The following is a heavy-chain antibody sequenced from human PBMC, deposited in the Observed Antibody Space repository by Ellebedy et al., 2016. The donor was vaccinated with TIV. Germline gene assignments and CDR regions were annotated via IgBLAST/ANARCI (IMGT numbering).Heavy chain of an antibody. CDR3: ARWRDGSGWNLDY. Sequence: GESLKISCVASQFTFSNFWMSWVRQAPGTGLEWVANINNDGSETYYVDSIKGRFTISRDNAKNSLALQMTSVRVKDTAVYYCARWRDGSGWNLDYWGQGTLVTVSS. CDR2: INNDGSET. V-gene: IGHV3-7*03. D-gene: IGHD6-19*01. J-gene: IGHJ4*02. CDR1: QFTFSNFW.